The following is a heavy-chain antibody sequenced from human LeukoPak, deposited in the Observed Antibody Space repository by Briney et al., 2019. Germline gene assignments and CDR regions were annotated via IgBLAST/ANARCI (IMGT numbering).Heavy chain of an antibody. CDR1: GFTFSNYG. Sequence: PGRSLRLSCAASGFTFSNYGMHWVRQAPGKGLEWVSHINNDGSITNYADSVKGRFTISRDNAKNTLYLQMNSLRAEDTAVYYCAKDLHYGSADYWGQGTLVTVSS. CDR2: INNDGSIT. CDR3: AKDLHYGSADY. V-gene: IGHV3-74*01. J-gene: IGHJ4*02. D-gene: IGHD3-10*01.